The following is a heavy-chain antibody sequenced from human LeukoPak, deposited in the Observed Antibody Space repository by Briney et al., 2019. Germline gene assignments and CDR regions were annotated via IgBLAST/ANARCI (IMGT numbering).Heavy chain of an antibody. J-gene: IGHJ2*01. V-gene: IGHV4-39*01. CDR3: ARQGGYFDL. CDR2: IYYSGST. CDR1: GGSIISSSYY. Sequence: SETLSLTCTVSGGSIISSSYYWGWIRQPPGKGLEWIGNIYYSGSTYYNPSLESRVTISVDTSKNQFSLKLSSVTAADTAVYYCARQGGYFDLWGRGTLVTVSS.